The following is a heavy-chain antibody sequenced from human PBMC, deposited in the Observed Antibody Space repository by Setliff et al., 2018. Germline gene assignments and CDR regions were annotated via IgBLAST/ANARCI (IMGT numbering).Heavy chain of an antibody. Sequence: GESLKISCRGSGYTFSDYWIGWVRQMPGKGLEWMGIIYPGDSDTRYSPSFQGQVTFSADKSISTAYLQWSSLKALGTATYYCARVVGADGIGIDYWGQGTVVTV. CDR1: GYTFSDYW. V-gene: IGHV5-51*01. J-gene: IGHJ4*02. CDR3: ARVVGADGIGIDY. D-gene: IGHD2-15*01. CDR2: IYPGDSDT.